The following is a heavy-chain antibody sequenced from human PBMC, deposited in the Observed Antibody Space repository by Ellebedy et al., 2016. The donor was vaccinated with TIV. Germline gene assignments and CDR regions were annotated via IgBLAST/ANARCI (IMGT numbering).Heavy chain of an antibody. CDR3: ARGGTVAGTEWFDP. V-gene: IGHV4-59*01. Sequence: SETLSLTXTVSGGSISSYYWSWIRQPPGKGLEWIGYIYYSGSTNYNPSLKSRVTISVDTSKNQFSLKLSSVTAADTAVHYCARGGTVAGTEWFDPWGQGTLITVSS. D-gene: IGHD6-19*01. CDR1: GGSISSYY. J-gene: IGHJ5*02. CDR2: IYYSGST.